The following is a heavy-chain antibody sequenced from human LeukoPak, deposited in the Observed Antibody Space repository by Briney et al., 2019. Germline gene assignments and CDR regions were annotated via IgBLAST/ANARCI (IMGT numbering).Heavy chain of an antibody. CDR2: IYTSGST. Sequence: SETLSLTCTASGGSISSYYWSWIRQPAGKGLEWIGRIYTSGSTNYNPSLKSRVTMSVDTSKNQFSLKLSSATAADTAVYFCARGVRRVTSYHFDYWGQGTLVTVPS. CDR1: GGSISSYY. CDR3: ARGVRRVTSYHFDY. J-gene: IGHJ4*02. D-gene: IGHD3-10*01. V-gene: IGHV4-4*07.